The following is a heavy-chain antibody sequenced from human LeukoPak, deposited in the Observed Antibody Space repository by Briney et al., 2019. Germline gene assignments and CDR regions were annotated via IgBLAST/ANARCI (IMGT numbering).Heavy chain of an antibody. Sequence: GGSLRLSCAASGFTFSDFSMSWIRHAPGKGLEWLAYISSTGSTIYYADSVRGRFTISRDKAKKSVDLQMDSLRVEDTAVYYCVRDLGSDSSGYYHYWGQGTLVIVSS. CDR1: GFTFSDFS. D-gene: IGHD3-22*01. CDR3: VRDLGSDSSGYYHY. CDR2: ISSTGSTI. J-gene: IGHJ4*02. V-gene: IGHV3-11*01.